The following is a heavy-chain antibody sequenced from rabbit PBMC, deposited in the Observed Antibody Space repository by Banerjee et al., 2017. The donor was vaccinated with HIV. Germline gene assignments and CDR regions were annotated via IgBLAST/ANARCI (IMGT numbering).Heavy chain of an antibody. CDR2: INVVTGKA. J-gene: IGHJ3*01. CDR3: ARGDGYSWPRLDL. V-gene: IGHV1S45*01. D-gene: IGHD7-1*01. Sequence: QEQLVESGGGLVQPEGSLTPSCTASGFSFSNKAVMCWVRQAPGKGLEWIACINVVTGKAVYATWAQGRYTFSKTSSTTVTLEMTSLTAADTATYFCARGDGYSWPRLDLWGQGTLVTVS. CDR1: GFSFSNKAV.